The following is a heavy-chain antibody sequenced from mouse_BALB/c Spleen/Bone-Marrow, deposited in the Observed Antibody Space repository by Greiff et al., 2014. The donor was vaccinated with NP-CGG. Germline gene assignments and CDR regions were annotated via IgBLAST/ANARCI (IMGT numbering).Heavy chain of an antibody. Sequence: VKLQESGAELARPGASVKLSCKASGYTFTSYWMQWVKQRPGQGLEWIGAIYPGDGDTRYTQKFKGKATLTADKPSSTAYMQLSSLASEDSAVYYCARSGAMDYWGQGTSVTVSS. CDR1: GYTFTSYW. V-gene: IGHV1-87*01. CDR2: IYPGDGDT. CDR3: ARSGAMDY. D-gene: IGHD3-2*02. J-gene: IGHJ4*01.